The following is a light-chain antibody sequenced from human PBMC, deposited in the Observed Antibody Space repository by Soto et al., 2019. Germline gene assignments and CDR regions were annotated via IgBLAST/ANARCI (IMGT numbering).Light chain of an antibody. V-gene: IGKV3-11*01. CDR2: DAS. CDR3: QQRSNWPPIT. CDR1: QSVSNY. J-gene: IGKJ5*01. Sequence: EIVLTQSPATLSLSPGERATLSYRASQSVSNYLTWNQQKPGQAPRLLICDASNRATGIPARFSGSGSGTDFTLIISSLEPEDFAVYYCQQRSNWPPITFGQGTRLEIK.